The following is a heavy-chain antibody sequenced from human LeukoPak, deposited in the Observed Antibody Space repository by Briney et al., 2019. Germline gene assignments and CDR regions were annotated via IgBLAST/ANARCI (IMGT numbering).Heavy chain of an antibody. CDR1: GYTFPSYF. J-gene: IGHJ3*02. CDR3: AIIQVAGIVVVTAMTDAFDI. D-gene: IGHD2-21*02. Sequence: ASVKVSCKASGYTFPSYFMHWVRQAPGQGLEWMGIINPTGGSTTYAQKFQGRVTMTRDTSTSTAYMELSSLRSEDTAVYYCAIIQVAGIVVVTAMTDAFDIWGQGTMVTVSS. CDR2: INPTGGST. V-gene: IGHV1-46*01.